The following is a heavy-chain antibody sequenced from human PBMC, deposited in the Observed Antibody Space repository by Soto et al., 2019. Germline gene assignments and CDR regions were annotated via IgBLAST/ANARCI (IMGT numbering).Heavy chain of an antibody. V-gene: IGHV4-59*01. CDR2: IYYSGST. D-gene: IGHD4-17*01. J-gene: IGHJ6*02. Sequence: TSETLSLTCTFSGCSISSYYWSWIRQPPGKGLEWIGYIYYSGSTNYNPSLKSRVTISVDTSKNQFSLKLSSVTAADTAVYYCARGVVTVTTFFYYYYGMDVWGQGTTVTVSS. CDR1: GCSISSYY. CDR3: ARGVVTVTTFFYYYYGMDV.